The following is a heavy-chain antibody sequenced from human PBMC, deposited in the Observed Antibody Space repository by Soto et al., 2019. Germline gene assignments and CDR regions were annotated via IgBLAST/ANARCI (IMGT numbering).Heavy chain of an antibody. CDR1: GGSISSSSYY. J-gene: IGHJ5*02. Sequence: SETLSLTCTVSGGSISSSSYYWGWIRQPPGKGLEWIGSIYYSGSTYYNPSLKSRVTISVDTSKNQFSLKLSSVTAADTAVYYCARARRLGILTVYNWFDPWGQGTLVTVS. CDR3: ARARRLGILTVYNWFDP. CDR2: IYYSGST. V-gene: IGHV4-39*01. D-gene: IGHD3-9*01.